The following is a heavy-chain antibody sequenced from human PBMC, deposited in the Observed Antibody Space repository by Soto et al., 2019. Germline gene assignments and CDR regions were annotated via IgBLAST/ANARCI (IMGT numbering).Heavy chain of an antibody. D-gene: IGHD2-2*01. CDR3: AKDGHWDCSSTSCYWT. Sequence: PGGSLRLSCAASGFTFSSYAMSWVRQAPGKGLEWVSAISGSGDSTYYADSVKGRFTISRDNSKNTLYLQMNSLRAEDTAVYYCAKDGHWDCSSTSCYWTWGQGTLVTVSS. V-gene: IGHV3-23*01. CDR1: GFTFSSYA. J-gene: IGHJ5*02. CDR2: ISGSGDST.